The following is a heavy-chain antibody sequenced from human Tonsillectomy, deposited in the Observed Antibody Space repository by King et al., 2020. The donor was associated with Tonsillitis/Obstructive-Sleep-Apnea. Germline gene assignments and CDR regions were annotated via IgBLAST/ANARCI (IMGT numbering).Heavy chain of an antibody. CDR2: IFYSGST. V-gene: IGHV4-39*01. CDR1: GCSISSSSYY. Sequence: QLQESGPGLVKPSETLSLTCTVSGCSISSSSYYWGWIRQPPGKGLEWIGGIFYSGSTYYNPSLKSRVTISVDTSKNQFSLKLSSVTAADTAVYYCATYHSGSYLVGVDYWGQGTLVTVSS. J-gene: IGHJ4*02. D-gene: IGHD1-26*01. CDR3: ATYHSGSYLVGVDY.